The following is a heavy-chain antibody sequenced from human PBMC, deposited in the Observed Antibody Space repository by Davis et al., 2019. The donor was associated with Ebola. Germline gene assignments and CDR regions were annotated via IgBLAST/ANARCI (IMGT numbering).Heavy chain of an antibody. CDR3: VRDRSGWGDWYFDL. CDR1: GFTFSSYE. V-gene: IGHV3-48*03. J-gene: IGHJ2*01. Sequence: GESLKISCAASGFTFSSYEMDWVRQAQGKGLEWISFISSSGRTIYYADSVRGRFTISRDNGKNSVFLQMNSLRAEDTAIYYCVRDRSGWGDWYFDLWGRGTLVTVSS. D-gene: IGHD6-19*01. CDR2: ISSSGRTI.